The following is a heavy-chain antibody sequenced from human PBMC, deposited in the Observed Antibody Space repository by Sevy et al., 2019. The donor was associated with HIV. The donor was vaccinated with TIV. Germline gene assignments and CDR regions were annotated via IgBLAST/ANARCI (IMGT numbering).Heavy chain of an antibody. CDR3: ARGVQTYDAFDI. CDR1: GLTFSTYN. CDR2: ISGISNYI. V-gene: IGHV3-21*01. D-gene: IGHD6-6*01. J-gene: IGHJ3*02. Sequence: GGSLRLSCAASGLTFSTYNMNWVRQAPGKGLEWVSFISGISNYIYYADSVKGRFTISRDNAKNSLYLQMNSLRAEDTAIYYCARGVQTYDAFDIWGQGTMVTVSS.